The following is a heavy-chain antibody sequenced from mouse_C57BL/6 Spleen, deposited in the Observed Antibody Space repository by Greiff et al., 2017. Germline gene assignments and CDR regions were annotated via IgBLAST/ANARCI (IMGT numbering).Heavy chain of an antibody. V-gene: IGHV1-82*01. CDR1: GYAFSSSW. J-gene: IGHJ4*01. CDR3: ASRRILYAMDY. CDR2: IYPGDGDT. Sequence: QVQLQQSGPELVKPGASVKISCKASGYAFSSSWMNWVKQRPGKGLEWIGRIYPGDGDTNYNGKFKGKATLTADKSSSTAYMQLSSLTSEDSAVYFCASRRILYAMDYWGQGTSVTVSS.